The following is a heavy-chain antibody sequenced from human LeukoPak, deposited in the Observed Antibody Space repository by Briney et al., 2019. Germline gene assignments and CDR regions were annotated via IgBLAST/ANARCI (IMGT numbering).Heavy chain of an antibody. CDR1: GFTFSSYS. CDR3: ARALSIIAARGAMDV. J-gene: IGHJ6*03. CDR2: ISSSSSYI. Sequence: GGSLRLSCAASGFTFSSYSMHWVRQAPGKGLEWVSSISSSSSYIYYADSVKGRFTISRDNAKNSLYLQMNSLRAEDTAVYYCARALSIIAARGAMDVWGKGTTVTVSS. D-gene: IGHD6-6*01. V-gene: IGHV3-21*01.